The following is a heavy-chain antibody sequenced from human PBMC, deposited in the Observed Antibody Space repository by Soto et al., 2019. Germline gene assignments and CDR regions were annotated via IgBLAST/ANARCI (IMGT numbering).Heavy chain of an antibody. V-gene: IGHV3-9*01. D-gene: IGHD3-3*01. Sequence: GGSLRLSCEASGFKFGDYAMHWVRQAPGKGLEWVSGVSWNSEIVGYADSVKGRFTISRDNAKNSLYLEMNSLRTEDTALYYCAKDRGLCSGNKCSSLYYYYGMDVWGQGTTVTVSS. CDR2: VSWNSEIV. J-gene: IGHJ6*02. CDR3: AKDRGLCSGNKCSSLYYYYGMDV. CDR1: GFKFGDYA.